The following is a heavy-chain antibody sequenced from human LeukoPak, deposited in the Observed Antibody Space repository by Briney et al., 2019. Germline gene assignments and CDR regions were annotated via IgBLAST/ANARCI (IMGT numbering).Heavy chain of an antibody. V-gene: IGHV1-18*01. D-gene: IGHD5-24*01. CDR2: ISAYNGNT. Sequence: GATVKVSCKASGYTFTSYGISWARQAPGQGLEWIGWISAYNGNTNYAQKLQGRVTMTTDTSTSTAYMELRSLRSDDTAVYYCARVSRDGYNYYYYGMDVWGQGTTVTVSS. J-gene: IGHJ6*02. CDR3: ARVSRDGYNYYYYGMDV. CDR1: GYTFTSYG.